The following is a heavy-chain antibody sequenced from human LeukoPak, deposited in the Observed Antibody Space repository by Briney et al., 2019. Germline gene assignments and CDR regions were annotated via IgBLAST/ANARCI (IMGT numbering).Heavy chain of an antibody. CDR3: ATDRGWRTSGYYLYYFEY. V-gene: IGHV3-7*01. Sequence: GGSLRLSCGASGFIFSNYFMSWVRQAPGEGPGGVASIKHDGSEKYYVDSVRGRFTISRDDTMNSLYLQMSSLRAEDTAVYYCATDRGWRTSGYYLYYFEYWGQGTLVTYSS. CDR2: IKHDGSEK. J-gene: IGHJ4*02. CDR1: GFIFSNYF. D-gene: IGHD3-3*01.